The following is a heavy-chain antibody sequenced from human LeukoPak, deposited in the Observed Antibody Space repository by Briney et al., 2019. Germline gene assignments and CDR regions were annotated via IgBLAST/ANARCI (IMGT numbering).Heavy chain of an antibody. CDR2: ISPSGAST. J-gene: IGHJ3*02. V-gene: IGHV1-46*01. CDR3: ARGSSRSPRDAFDI. CDR1: GYTFTSYY. Sequence: ASVKVSCKASGYTFTSYYMHGVRQAPGQGLEWMGIISPSGASTTYAQNFQGRVTMTRDMSTSTLYMELSSLKSEDTAVYYCARGSSRSPRDAFDILGQGTMVTVSS.